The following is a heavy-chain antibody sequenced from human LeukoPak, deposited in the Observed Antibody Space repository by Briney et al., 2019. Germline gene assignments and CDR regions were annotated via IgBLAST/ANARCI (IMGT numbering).Heavy chain of an antibody. V-gene: IGHV3-7*04. CDR1: GFPFSSYW. CDR2: IKQEGSKK. CDR3: TRVGYIDEGIDY. J-gene: IGHJ4*02. D-gene: IGHD5-24*01. Sequence: GGSLRLSCVASGFPFSSYWMTWVRQAPGKGLEWVANIKQEGSKKSYVDSVKGRFTISRDNAKNSLYLQMNSLRAEDTAIYYCTRVGYIDEGIDYWGQGTLVTVSS.